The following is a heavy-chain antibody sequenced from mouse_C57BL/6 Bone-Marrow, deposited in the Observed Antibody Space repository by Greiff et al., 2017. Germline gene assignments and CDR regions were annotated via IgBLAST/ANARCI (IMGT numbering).Heavy chain of an antibody. Sequence: VQRVESGAELARPGASVKLSCKASGYTFTSYGISWVKQRTGQGLEWIGEIYPRSGNTYYNEKFKGKATLTADKSSSTAYMELRSLTSEDSAVYFCAGLNYYGSSYVAYWGQGTLVTVSA. CDR3: AGLNYYGSSYVAY. V-gene: IGHV1-81*01. J-gene: IGHJ3*01. CDR1: GYTFTSYG. CDR2: IYPRSGNT. D-gene: IGHD1-1*01.